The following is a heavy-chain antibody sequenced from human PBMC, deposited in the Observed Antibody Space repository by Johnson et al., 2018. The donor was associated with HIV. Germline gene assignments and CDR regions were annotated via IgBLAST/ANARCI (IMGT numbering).Heavy chain of an antibody. V-gene: IGHV3-7*02. CDR2: IKEDGSET. Sequence: VQLVESGGGLVQPGGSLRLSCAASGFTFSNYWMNWIRHVPGKGLESLAKIKEDGSETYYVDSVKGRFTISRDNAKNSLYLQMNSLRAEDMAVYYCARGYSYEWRGELDAFDIWGQGTIVTVSS. CDR3: ARGYSYEWRGELDAFDI. J-gene: IGHJ3*02. D-gene: IGHD5-18*01. CDR1: GFTFSNYW.